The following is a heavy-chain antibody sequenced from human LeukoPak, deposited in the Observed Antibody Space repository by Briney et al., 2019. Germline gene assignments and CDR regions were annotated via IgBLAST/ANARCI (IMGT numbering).Heavy chain of an antibody. D-gene: IGHD3-9*01. CDR3: ARQGAKRPYYDILTSDY. V-gene: IGHV3-74*01. CDR1: GFTFSSYW. Sequence: GGSLRLSCAASGFTFSSYWMHWVRQAPGKGLVWVLRINSDGSNTSYADSVKGRFTISRDNAKNTLYLQMNSLRAGDTAVYYCARQGAKRPYYDILTSDYWGQGTLVTVSS. J-gene: IGHJ4*02. CDR2: INSDGSNT.